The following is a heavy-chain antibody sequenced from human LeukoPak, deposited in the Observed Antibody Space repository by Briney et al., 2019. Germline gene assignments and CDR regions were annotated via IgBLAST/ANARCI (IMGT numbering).Heavy chain of an antibody. Sequence: GGSLRLSCAASGFTFSTYWMNWVRQAPGKGLEWVANIKQDGSEKYYVDSVKGRFTISRDNAKNSLYLQMNSLRAEDTAVYYCAKVGGGYIVDHWGQGTLVTVSS. CDR1: GFTFSTYW. J-gene: IGHJ4*02. CDR2: IKQDGSEK. CDR3: AKVGGGYIVDH. D-gene: IGHD3-16*01. V-gene: IGHV3-7*01.